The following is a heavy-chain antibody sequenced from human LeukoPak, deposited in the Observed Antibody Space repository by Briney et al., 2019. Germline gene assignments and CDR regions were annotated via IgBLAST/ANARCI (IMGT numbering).Heavy chain of an antibody. CDR1: GYSISSGYY. Sequence: SETLSLTCAVSGYSISSGYYWGWIRQPPGKGLEWIGSIYHSGSTYYNPSLKSRVTISVDTSKNQFSLKPSSVTTADTAVYYCASGGWYGGGYYYYYMDVWGKGTTVTVSS. D-gene: IGHD6-19*01. CDR2: IYHSGST. V-gene: IGHV4-38-2*01. CDR3: ASGGWYGGGYYYYYMDV. J-gene: IGHJ6*03.